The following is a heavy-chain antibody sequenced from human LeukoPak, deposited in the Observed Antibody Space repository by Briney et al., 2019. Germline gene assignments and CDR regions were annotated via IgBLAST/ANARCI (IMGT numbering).Heavy chain of an antibody. V-gene: IGHV3-23*01. CDR1: PVTFGTSA. D-gene: IGHD2-15*01. Sequence: GGSLRLSCVGSPVTFGTSAMSWVRQAPGKGLELVSAVSAGGTNTYYAASVEGRFTISRDNSKDTLYLHMDSLRVEDTAQYFCARINCSGGTCYDYFDDWGQGTLVTVSS. CDR3: ARINCSGGTCYDYFDD. CDR2: VSAGGTNT. J-gene: IGHJ4*02.